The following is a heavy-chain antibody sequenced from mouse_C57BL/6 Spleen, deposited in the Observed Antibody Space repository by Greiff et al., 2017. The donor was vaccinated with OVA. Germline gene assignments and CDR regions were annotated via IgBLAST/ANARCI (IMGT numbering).Heavy chain of an antibody. Sequence: QVQLKQPGAELVMPGASVKLSCKASGYTFTSYWMHWVKQRPGQGLEWIGEIDPSDSYTNYNQKFKGKSTLTVDKSSSTAYMQLSSLTSEDSAVYYCARDPTTGNYWGQGTTLTVSS. V-gene: IGHV1-69*01. CDR3: ARDPTTGNY. J-gene: IGHJ2*01. D-gene: IGHD1-1*01. CDR2: IDPSDSYT. CDR1: GYTFTSYW.